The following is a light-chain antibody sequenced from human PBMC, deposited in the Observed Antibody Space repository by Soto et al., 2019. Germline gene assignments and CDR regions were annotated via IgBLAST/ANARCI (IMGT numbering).Light chain of an antibody. CDR1: SSDVGGYNY. CDR3: SSYTSSSTYV. CDR2: DVS. J-gene: IGLJ1*01. Sequence: QSVLTQPASVSGSPGQSITISCTGTSSDVGGYNYVSWYQQHPGKAPKLMIYDVSNRPSGVSNRFSGSKSGNTASLTISALQAEDHADYYCSSYTSSSTYVFRTGTKVTVL. V-gene: IGLV2-14*01.